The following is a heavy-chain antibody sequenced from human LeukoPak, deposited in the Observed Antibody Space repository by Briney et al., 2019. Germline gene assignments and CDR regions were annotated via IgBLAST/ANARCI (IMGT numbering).Heavy chain of an antibody. Sequence: SETLSLTCSVSDDSITMYYWAWVRQPPGKGLEWIGSIYHSAYYNLSLSSRVTIPVDRSRNQFSLNLHSVTAADTAVYYCARQPGYSGTYWYLDSWDQGTLVTVSS. CDR1: DDSITMYY. CDR3: ARQPGYSGTYWYLDS. J-gene: IGHJ4*02. CDR2: IYHSA. V-gene: IGHV4-38-2*02. D-gene: IGHD1-26*01.